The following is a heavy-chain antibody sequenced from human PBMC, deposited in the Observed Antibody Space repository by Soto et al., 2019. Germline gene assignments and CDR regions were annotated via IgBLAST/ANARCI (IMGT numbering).Heavy chain of an antibody. D-gene: IGHD2-8*02. CDR3: ARDKITGLFDY. J-gene: IGHJ4*02. CDR2: IYYSGNT. CDR1: GGSISSGSYY. V-gene: IGHV4-39*02. Sequence: SETLSLTCSVSGGSISSGSYYWGWIRQPPGKGLEWIVSIYYSGNTYYNPSLKSRVTISVDTSKNQFSLKLSSVTAADTAVYYCARDKITGLFDYWGQGTLVTVSS.